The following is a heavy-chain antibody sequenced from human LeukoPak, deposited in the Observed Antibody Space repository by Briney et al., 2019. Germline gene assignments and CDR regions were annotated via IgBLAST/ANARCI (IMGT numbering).Heavy chain of an antibody. V-gene: IGHV3-23*01. CDR2: ISGSGGST. CDR1: GFTFSSYG. Sequence: PGGSLRLSCAASGFTFSSYGMSWVRQAPGKGLEWVSAISGSGGSTYYADSVKGRFTISRDNSKNTLYLQMNSLRAEDTAVYYCASGLRYYYDSSGYHPGDAFDIWGQGTMVTVSS. D-gene: IGHD3-22*01. CDR3: ASGLRYYYDSSGYHPGDAFDI. J-gene: IGHJ3*02.